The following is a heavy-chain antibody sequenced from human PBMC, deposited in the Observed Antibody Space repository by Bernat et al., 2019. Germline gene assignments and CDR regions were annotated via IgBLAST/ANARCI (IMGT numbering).Heavy chain of an antibody. V-gene: IGHV3-30-3*01. CDR3: ARENINYDFWSGYSTYYFDY. J-gene: IGHJ4*02. CDR1: GFTFSSYA. CDR2: ISYDGSNK. D-gene: IGHD3-3*01. Sequence: VQLLESGGGVVQPGRSLRLSCAASGFTFSSYAMHWVRQAPGKGLEWVAVISYDGSNKYYADSVKGRFTISRDNSKNTLYLQMNSLRAEDTAVYYCARENINYDFWSGYSTYYFDYWGQGTLVTVSS.